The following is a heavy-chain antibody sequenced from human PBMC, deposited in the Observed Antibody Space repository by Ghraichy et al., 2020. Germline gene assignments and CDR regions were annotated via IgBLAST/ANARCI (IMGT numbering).Heavy chain of an antibody. J-gene: IGHJ6*02. V-gene: IGHV3-15*01. CDR2: IKSKTDGGTT. CDR3: TGEMSYYYYGMDV. CDR1: GFTFSNAW. Sequence: GGSLRLSCAASGFTFSNAWMSWVRQAPGKGLEWVGRIKSKTDGGTTDYAAPVKGRFTISRDDSKNTLYLQMNSLKTEDTAVYYCTGEMSYYYYGMDVWGQGTTVTVSS.